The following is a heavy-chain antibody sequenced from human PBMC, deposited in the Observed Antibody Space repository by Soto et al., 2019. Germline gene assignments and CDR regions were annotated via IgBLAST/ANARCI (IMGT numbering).Heavy chain of an antibody. CDR3: ARAVGYSYGPYYYYYYGMDV. CDR2: INPSGGST. D-gene: IGHD5-18*01. CDR1: GYTFTSYY. J-gene: IGHJ6*02. Sequence: QVQLVQSGAEVKKPGASVKVSCKASGYTFTSYYMHWVRQAPGQGLEWMGIINPSGGSTSYAQKFKGRVTMTRDTSTSTVYMELSSLRSEDTAVYYCARAVGYSYGPYYYYYYGMDVWGQGTTVTVSS. V-gene: IGHV1-46*01.